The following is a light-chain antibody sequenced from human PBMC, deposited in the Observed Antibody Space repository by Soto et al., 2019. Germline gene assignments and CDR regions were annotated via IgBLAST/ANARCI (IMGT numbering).Light chain of an antibody. CDR1: SSNIGSNT. CDR3: AAWDDSLNGLV. CDR2: NND. Sequence: QALLTQSPSASGSPGQRVTISCSGSSSNIGSNTVNWYQQLPGTAPKLLIYNNDQRPSGVPDRFSGSKSGTSASLAISGLQSEDEADYYCAAWDDSLNGLVFGTGTKVTV. J-gene: IGLJ1*01. V-gene: IGLV1-44*01.